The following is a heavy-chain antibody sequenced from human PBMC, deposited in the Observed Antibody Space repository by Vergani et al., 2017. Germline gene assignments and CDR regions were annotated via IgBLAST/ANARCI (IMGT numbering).Heavy chain of an antibody. V-gene: IGHV4-61*02. Sequence: QVQLQESCPGLVKPSQTLSLTCSVSGGAVNSGSNFWTWIRQPAGKGLEWIGRTSTDGSTNYNPSLKSRVTVSVDTSKTQISLRLTSVTAEDTAVYYCARETVVTSWDGYRFHYMDVWGKGTTVTVSS. J-gene: IGHJ6*03. CDR2: TSTDGST. CDR3: ARETVVTSWDGYRFHYMDV. D-gene: IGHD3-16*02. CDR1: GGAVNSGSNF.